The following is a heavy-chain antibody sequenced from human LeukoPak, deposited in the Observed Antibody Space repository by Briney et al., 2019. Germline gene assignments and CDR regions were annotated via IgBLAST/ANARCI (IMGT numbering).Heavy chain of an antibody. CDR1: GGTFSSYA. V-gene: IGHV1-69*04. Sequence: SVKVSCKASGGTFSSYAISWVRQAPGQGLEWMGRIIPILGIANYAQKFQGRVTITADKSTSTAYMELSSLRSEDTAVYHCARDDVTMVRGVIITRGFDYWGQGTLVTVSS. J-gene: IGHJ4*02. D-gene: IGHD3-10*01. CDR3: ARDDVTMVRGVIITRGFDY. CDR2: IIPILGIA.